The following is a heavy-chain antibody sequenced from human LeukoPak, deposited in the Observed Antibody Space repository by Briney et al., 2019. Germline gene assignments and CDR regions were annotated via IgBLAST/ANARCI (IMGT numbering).Heavy chain of an antibody. D-gene: IGHD3-22*01. J-gene: IGHJ6*03. CDR3: ARDSDSKFYYYMDV. Sequence: PGGSLRLSCAASGFTFSSYEMNWVRQAPGKGLEWVSYISSSGSPIYYADSVKGRFTISRDNAKNSLYLQMNSLRAEDTAVYYCARDSDSKFYYYMDVWGKGTTVSVSS. CDR2: ISSSGSPI. V-gene: IGHV3-48*03. CDR1: GFTFSSYE.